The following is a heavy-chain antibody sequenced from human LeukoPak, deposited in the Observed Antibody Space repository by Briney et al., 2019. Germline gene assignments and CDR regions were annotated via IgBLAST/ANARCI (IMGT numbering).Heavy chain of an antibody. D-gene: IGHD6-13*01. CDR2: INPNSGGT. CDR3: AREGRASPQKQQLALYYYYYGMDV. Sequence: ASVKVSCTASGYTFTGYYMHWVRQAPGQGLEWMGWINPNSGGTNYAQKFQGRVTMTRDTSISTAYMELSRLRSDDTAVYYCAREGRASPQKQQLALYYYYYGMDVWGQGTTVTASS. CDR1: GYTFTGYY. J-gene: IGHJ6*02. V-gene: IGHV1-2*02.